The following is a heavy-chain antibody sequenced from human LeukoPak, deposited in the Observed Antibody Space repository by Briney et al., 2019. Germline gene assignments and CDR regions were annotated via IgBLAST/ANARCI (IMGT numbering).Heavy chain of an antibody. CDR2: INHSGTT. Sequence: PSETLSLTCVVYGGSFSGYYWSWIRQPPGKGLEWIGEINHSGTTNYNPSLKSRVTISVDTSKNQFSLKLTSVTAADTAVYYCARGGLANYFDYWGQGTLVPVSS. V-gene: IGHV4-34*01. CDR3: ARGGLANYFDY. D-gene: IGHD3/OR15-3a*01. J-gene: IGHJ4*02. CDR1: GGSFSGYY.